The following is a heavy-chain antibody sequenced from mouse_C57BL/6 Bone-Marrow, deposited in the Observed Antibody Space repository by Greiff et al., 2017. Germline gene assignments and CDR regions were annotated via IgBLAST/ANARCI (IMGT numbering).Heavy chain of an antibody. CDR1: GFSLTSYG. D-gene: IGHD4-1*01. J-gene: IGHJ3*01. CDR3: ARNGRD. Sequence: QVQLQQSGPGLVQPSQSLSITCTVSGFSLTSYGVHWVRPSPGKGLEWLGVIWSGGSTDYNAAFISRLSISKDNSKSQVFFKMNSLQADDTAIYYCARNGRDWGQGTLVTVSA. V-gene: IGHV2-2*01. CDR2: IWSGGST.